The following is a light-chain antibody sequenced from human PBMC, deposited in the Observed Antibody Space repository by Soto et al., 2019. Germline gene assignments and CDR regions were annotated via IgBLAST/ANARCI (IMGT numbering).Light chain of an antibody. V-gene: IGLV2-14*03. CDR3: SSYTSSNTLG. CDR1: SSDVGAYNS. J-gene: IGLJ2*01. Sequence: QSVLTQPASVSGSPGQSITISCTGTSSDVGAYNSVSWYQQHPGKAPKLMIYDVSNRPSGVSNRFSGSKSGNTASLTISGLQAEDEADYYCSSYTSSNTLGFGGGTKVTVL. CDR2: DVS.